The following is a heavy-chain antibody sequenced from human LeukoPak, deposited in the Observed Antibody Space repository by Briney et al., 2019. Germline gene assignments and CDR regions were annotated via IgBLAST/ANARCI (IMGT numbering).Heavy chain of an antibody. CDR1: GFIFSNFP. CDR2: ISGTGGDT. D-gene: IGHD3-22*01. CDR3: AKILGHDSSGYYYYGMDV. V-gene: IGHV3-23*01. Sequence: GGSLRLSCAASGFIFSNFPMTWVRQTPGKGLEGVSSISGTGGDTYYTDSVRGRFTISRDNSKDTLYLQMNSLRAEDTAVYYCAKILGHDSSGYYYYGMDVWGQGTTVTVSS. J-gene: IGHJ6*02.